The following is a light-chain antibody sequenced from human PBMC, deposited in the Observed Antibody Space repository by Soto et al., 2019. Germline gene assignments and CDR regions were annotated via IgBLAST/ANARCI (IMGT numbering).Light chain of an antibody. CDR2: QAS. V-gene: IGKV1-5*03. CDR3: LQDQSYWT. CDR1: QSISRQ. J-gene: IGKJ1*01. Sequence: DIQMTQSPSTLSASVGDRVSITCRASQSISRQLAWYQKKPGKAPNLLIYQASNLETGVPSRFTGSGSGTEFNLTISSLQPDDLATYYCLQDQSYWTFGQGTKVEVK.